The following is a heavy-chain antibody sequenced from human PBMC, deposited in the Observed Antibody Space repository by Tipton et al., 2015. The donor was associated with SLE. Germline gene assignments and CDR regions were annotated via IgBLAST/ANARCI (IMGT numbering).Heavy chain of an antibody. CDR2: INHSGST. J-gene: IGHJ3*02. CDR3: ARGNDYDFWSGYYKRDASDI. V-gene: IGHV4-34*01. D-gene: IGHD3-3*01. Sequence: TLSLTCAVYGGSFSGYYWSWIRQPPGTGLEWIGEINHSGSTNYNPTLKSRVTISTDTSKNQFSLKLSSVTAADTSVYYCARGNDYDFWSGYYKRDASDIWGQGTKVTVSS. CDR1: GGSFSGYY.